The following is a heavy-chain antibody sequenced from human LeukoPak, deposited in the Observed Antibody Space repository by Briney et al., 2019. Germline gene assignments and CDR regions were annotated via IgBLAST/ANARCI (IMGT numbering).Heavy chain of an antibody. J-gene: IGHJ4*02. D-gene: IGHD3-3*01. Sequence: SETLSLTCTVSGGSISSSSYYWGWIRQPPGKGLEWIGSIYYSGSTYYNPSLKSRVTISVDTSKNQFSLKLSSVTAADTAVYYCARGFGFWSGYYLYYWGQGALVTVSS. CDR1: GGSISSSSYY. V-gene: IGHV4-39*07. CDR2: IYYSGST. CDR3: ARGFGFWSGYYLYY.